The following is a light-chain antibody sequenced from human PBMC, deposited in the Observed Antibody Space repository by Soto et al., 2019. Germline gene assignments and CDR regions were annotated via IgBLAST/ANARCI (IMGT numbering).Light chain of an antibody. Sequence: EIVMTQSPATLSVSPGGRATLSCRGSQSVSSNLAWYQQKPGQAPRLLIYGASTRATGIPARFSGSGSGTEFTLTISSLQSEDFAVYYCQQYNNWPPLTFGQGTKV. V-gene: IGKV3-15*01. J-gene: IGKJ1*01. CDR1: QSVSSN. CDR2: GAS. CDR3: QQYNNWPPLT.